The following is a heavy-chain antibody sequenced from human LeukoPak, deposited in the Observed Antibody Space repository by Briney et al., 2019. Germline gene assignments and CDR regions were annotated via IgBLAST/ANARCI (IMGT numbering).Heavy chain of an antibody. CDR2: ISGSATST. D-gene: IGHD2-21*02. Sequence: GGSLRLSCAASGFTFSSYAMSWVRQVPGKGLEWVSGISGSATSTYYANSVKGRFTISRDNSKNTLYLQMNSLRAEDTAVYYCAKDRGVVVTAILDYWGQGTLVTVSS. V-gene: IGHV3-23*01. CDR3: AKDRGVVVTAILDY. CDR1: GFTFSSYA. J-gene: IGHJ4*02.